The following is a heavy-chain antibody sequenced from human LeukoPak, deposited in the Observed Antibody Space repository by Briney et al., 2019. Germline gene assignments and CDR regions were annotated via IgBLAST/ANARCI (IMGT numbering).Heavy chain of an antibody. CDR3: ARDPYSGTYGDTYYYYMDV. D-gene: IGHD1-26*01. V-gene: IGHV3-21*01. J-gene: IGHJ6*03. Sequence: PSETLSLTCAVSGGSISSSNGWSWVRQTPGKGLEWVSSMTSSSTYTCYADSVKGRFTISRDNARNSLYLQMNSLRAEDTAVYYCARDPYSGTYGDTYYYYMDVWGKGTTVTISS. CDR2: MTSSSTYT. CDR1: GGSISSSN.